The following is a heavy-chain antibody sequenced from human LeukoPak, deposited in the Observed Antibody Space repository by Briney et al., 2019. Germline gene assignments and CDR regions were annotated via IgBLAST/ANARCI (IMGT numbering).Heavy chain of an antibody. J-gene: IGHJ5*02. Sequence: GGSLRLSCAASGFTFSSYDMHWVRQATGEGLEWVSAIGTAGDTYYPGSVKGRFTISRENAKNSLYLQMNSLRAGDTAVYYCARGHSYGYVKSWFDPWGQGTLVTVSS. CDR1: GFTFSSYD. V-gene: IGHV3-13*01. CDR3: ARGHSYGYVKSWFDP. CDR2: IGTAGDT. D-gene: IGHD5-18*01.